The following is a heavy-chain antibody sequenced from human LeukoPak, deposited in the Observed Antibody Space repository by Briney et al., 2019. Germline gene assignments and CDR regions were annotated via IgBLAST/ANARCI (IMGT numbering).Heavy chain of an antibody. D-gene: IGHD6-13*01. Sequence: GGSLRLSCAASGFTFSSYAMHWVRQAPGKGLEYVSAIRSNGGSTYYANSVKGRFTISRDNSKNTLYLQMGSLRAEDMAVYYCARGGSSSWKGPLGAFDIWGQGTMVTVSS. CDR2: IRSNGGST. V-gene: IGHV3-64*01. CDR3: ARGGSSSWKGPLGAFDI. J-gene: IGHJ3*02. CDR1: GFTFSSYA.